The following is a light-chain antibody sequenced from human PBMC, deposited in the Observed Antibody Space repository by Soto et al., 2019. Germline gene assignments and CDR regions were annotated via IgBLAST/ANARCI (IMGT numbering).Light chain of an antibody. CDR2: DVT. J-gene: IGLJ3*02. V-gene: IGLV2-8*01. CDR1: SSDVGGYNY. Sequence: QSALTQPPSASGSPGQSVTISCTGTSSDVGGYNYVSWYQQHPGKAPKLMIYDVTKRPSGVPYRFSGSKSGSTASLTVSGLQAEDEADYYCSSYAGSNNWVFGGGTKLTVL. CDR3: SSYAGSNNWV.